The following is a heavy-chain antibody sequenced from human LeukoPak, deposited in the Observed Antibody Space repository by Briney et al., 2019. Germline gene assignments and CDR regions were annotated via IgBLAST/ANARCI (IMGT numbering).Heavy chain of an antibody. CDR1: GGSVYSSSFY. CDR3: ARHSAYGDHGFDF. D-gene: IGHD4-17*01. CDR2: IYYNGRT. Sequence: PSETLSLTCTVSGGSVYSSSFYWGWVRQSPGKGLEWIATIYYNGRTFYNTPLKSRLTISVDTSMNEFYLMLRSVTAADTAVYYCARHSAYGDHGFDFWGQGILVAVSS. V-gene: IGHV4-39*01. J-gene: IGHJ4*02.